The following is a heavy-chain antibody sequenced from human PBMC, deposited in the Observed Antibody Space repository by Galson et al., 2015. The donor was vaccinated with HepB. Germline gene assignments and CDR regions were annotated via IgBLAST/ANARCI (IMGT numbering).Heavy chain of an antibody. CDR2: INPSGGST. Sequence: SVKVSCKASGYTFTSYYMHWVRQAPGQGLEWMGIINPSGGSTSYAQKFQGRVTMTRDTSTSTVYMELSSLRSEDTAVYYCARARVGYSSGWYLGHWGQGTLVTVSS. V-gene: IGHV1-46*01. J-gene: IGHJ4*02. CDR3: ARARVGYSSGWYLGH. CDR1: GYTFTSYY. D-gene: IGHD6-19*01.